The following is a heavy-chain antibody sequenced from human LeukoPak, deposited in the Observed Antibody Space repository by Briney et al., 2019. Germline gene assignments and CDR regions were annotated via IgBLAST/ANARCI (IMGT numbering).Heavy chain of an antibody. V-gene: IGHV3-23*01. D-gene: IGHD3-3*01. CDR3: AKGAYYAD. CDR2: ISGSGDST. J-gene: IGHJ4*02. Sequence: GGSLRLSCAASGFTFSNSGMNWVRQAPGKGLEWVSTISGSGDSTYYADSVKGRFTSSRDNSKNTLYLQMNSLRAEDTAVYYCAKGAYYADWGQGTLVTVSS. CDR1: GFTFSNSG.